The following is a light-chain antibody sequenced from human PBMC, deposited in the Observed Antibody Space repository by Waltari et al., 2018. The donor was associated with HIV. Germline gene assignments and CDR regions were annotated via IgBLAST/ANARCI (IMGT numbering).Light chain of an antibody. V-gene: IGLV3-9*01. CDR2: RDS. J-gene: IGLJ2*01. CDR1: NLGSKN. CDR3: QVWDSSTVV. Sequence: SYELTQPLSVSVALGQTARITCGGNNLGSKNVHWYQRKPGQAPVLVIYRDSNRPSGIPERFSGSNSGNTATLTISRAHAGDEADYYCQVWDSSTVVFGGGTKLTVL.